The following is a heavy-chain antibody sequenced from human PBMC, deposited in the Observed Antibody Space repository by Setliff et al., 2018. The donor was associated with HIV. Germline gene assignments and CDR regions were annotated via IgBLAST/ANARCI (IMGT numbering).Heavy chain of an antibody. J-gene: IGHJ5*01. V-gene: IGHV1-69*06. CDR3: ARVEYYYDPSGYFWFDS. CDR2: IIPFFDTT. D-gene: IGHD3-22*01. Sequence: SVKVSCKASGGTFSSYAISWVRQAPGQGLEWMGRIIPFFDTTNYAPKFQDRVTITADKSTSTAYMELSSLRSEDTAVYYCARVEYYYDPSGYFWFDSWGQGTLVTVSS. CDR1: GGTFSSYA.